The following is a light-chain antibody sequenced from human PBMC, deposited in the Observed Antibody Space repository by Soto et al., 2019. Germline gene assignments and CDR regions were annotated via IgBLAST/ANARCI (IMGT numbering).Light chain of an antibody. V-gene: IGKV3-11*01. Sequence: DIVLTQSPDTLSLSPGQSATLSCRAGQSLGRYLACYQQHPGPAPRLLYYDASHSATGIPVRFSGSGSESDFTLTISSVEPEDFAVYYCQRRSYPITFGQGTRLEIK. CDR2: DAS. J-gene: IGKJ5*01. CDR3: QRRSYPIT. CDR1: QSLGRY.